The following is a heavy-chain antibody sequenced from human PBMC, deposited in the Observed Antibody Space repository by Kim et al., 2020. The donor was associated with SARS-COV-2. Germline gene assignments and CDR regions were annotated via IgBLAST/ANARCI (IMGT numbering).Heavy chain of an antibody. CDR1: GFTFSDYY. J-gene: IGHJ6*02. CDR3: ARVGYDYVWGRYRDYYYYSGMDV. D-gene: IGHD3-16*02. Sequence: GGSLRLSCAASGFTFSDYYMSWIRQAPGKGLEWVSYISNSSSYTNYADSVKGRFTISRDNAKNSLYLQMNSLRAEDTAVYYCARVGYDYVWGRYRDYYYYSGMDVGGQGTTVTVSS. V-gene: IGHV3-11*05. CDR2: ISNSSSYT.